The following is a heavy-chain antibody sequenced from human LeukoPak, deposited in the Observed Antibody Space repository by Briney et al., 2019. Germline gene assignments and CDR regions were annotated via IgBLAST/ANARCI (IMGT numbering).Heavy chain of an antibody. J-gene: IGHJ4*02. CDR3: ATARGAMIVVGPPDY. V-gene: IGHV1-69-2*01. D-gene: IGHD3-22*01. Sequence: ASVKISCKVSGYTFTDYYMHWVQQAPGKGLEWMGLVDPEDGETIYAEKFQGRVTITADTSTDTAYTELSSLRSEDTAVYYCATARGAMIVVGPPDYWGQGTLVTVSS. CDR1: GYTFTDYY. CDR2: VDPEDGET.